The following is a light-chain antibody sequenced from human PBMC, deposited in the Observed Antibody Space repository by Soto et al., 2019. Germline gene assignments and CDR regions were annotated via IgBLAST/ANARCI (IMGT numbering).Light chain of an antibody. CDR3: QQYFSSPPRT. V-gene: IGKV4-1*01. Sequence: IGITLSPYTVAVSLVQKGTINCKSSLSLLFSHRDKSYVAWFQQKPGQPPRLLIYWASSRAIGVPDRFSGSESGTDFTLTISSLQPEDVAVYYCQQYFSSPPRTFGEGTKVDNK. J-gene: IGKJ4*01. CDR1: LSLLFSHRDKSY. CDR2: WAS.